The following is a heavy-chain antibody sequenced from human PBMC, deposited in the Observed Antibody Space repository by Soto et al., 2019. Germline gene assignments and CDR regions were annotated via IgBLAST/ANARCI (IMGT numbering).Heavy chain of an antibody. D-gene: IGHD2-21*02. Sequence: EVQLLESGGGLVQPGGSLRLSCAASGFTFSSYAMSWVRQAPGKGLEWVSAISGSGGSTYYADSVKGRFTISRDNSKKTLYLQMNSLRAEDTAVYYCAKDLSVVVTGNWFDPWGQGTLVTVSS. V-gene: IGHV3-23*01. CDR3: AKDLSVVVTGNWFDP. CDR2: ISGSGGST. J-gene: IGHJ5*02. CDR1: GFTFSSYA.